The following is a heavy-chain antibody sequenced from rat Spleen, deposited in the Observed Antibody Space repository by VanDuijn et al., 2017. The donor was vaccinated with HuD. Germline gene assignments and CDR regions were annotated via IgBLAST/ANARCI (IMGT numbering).Heavy chain of an antibody. V-gene: IGHV5-19*01. D-gene: IGHD1-5*01. J-gene: IGHJ4*01. CDR1: GFTFSNRA. CDR3: ASSRYNEDVMDA. Sequence: EVQLVESGGGLAQPGRSLKLSCVVSGFTFSNRAMHWIRQAPTKGLEWVASISPTGGTTHYRDSVKGRFTITRDNAKSTLYLQMDSLRSEDTATYYCASSRYNEDVMDAWGQGASVTVSS. CDR2: ISPTGGTT.